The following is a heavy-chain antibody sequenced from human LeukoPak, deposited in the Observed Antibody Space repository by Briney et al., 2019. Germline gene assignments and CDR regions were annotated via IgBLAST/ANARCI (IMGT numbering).Heavy chain of an antibody. CDR1: GGSFSGYY. CDR3: ARGRRDGYSGPWYFDP. D-gene: IGHD5-24*01. J-gene: IGHJ2*01. V-gene: IGHV4-34*01. Sequence: SETLSLTCAVYGGSFSGYYWSWIRQPPGKGLEWIGVINHSGSTNYNPSLKSRVTISIDTSKNQFSLKLSSVTAADTAVYYCARGRRDGYSGPWYFDPWGRGTLVTVSS. CDR2: INHSGST.